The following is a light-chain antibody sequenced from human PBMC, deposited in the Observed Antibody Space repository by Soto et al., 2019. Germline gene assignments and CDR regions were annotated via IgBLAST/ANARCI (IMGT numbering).Light chain of an antibody. Sequence: EIVLTQSPATLSVSPGERATLSCRASQSISSLLAWYQQKPGQAPRLLIYGSSTRAPGTPDRFSASGSGTDFTLTINTLEPEDFAVYFCQRYGRSQWTFGQGTKVDIK. CDR1: QSISSL. J-gene: IGKJ1*01. V-gene: IGKV3D-15*01. CDR2: GSS. CDR3: QRYGRSQWT.